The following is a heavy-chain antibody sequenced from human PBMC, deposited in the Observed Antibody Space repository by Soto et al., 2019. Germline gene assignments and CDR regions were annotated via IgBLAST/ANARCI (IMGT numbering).Heavy chain of an antibody. CDR1: GFTFSDYY. J-gene: IGHJ4*02. Sequence: GSLRLSCAASGFTFSDYYMTWIRQAPGKGLEWVSYISSSGSTTYYADSVKGRFTISRDNAKKSLYLQMNSLTADDTAIYYCARDRYSSGWHPFDYWGQGTLVTVSS. CDR2: ISSSGSTT. D-gene: IGHD6-19*01. CDR3: ARDRYSSGWHPFDY. V-gene: IGHV3-11*01.